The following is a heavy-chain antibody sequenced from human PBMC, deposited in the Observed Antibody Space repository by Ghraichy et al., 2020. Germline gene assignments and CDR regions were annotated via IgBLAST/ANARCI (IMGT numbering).Heavy chain of an antibody. Sequence: ESLNISCTVSGGSISSYYWSWIRQPAGKGLEWIGRIYTSGSTNYNPSLKSRVTMSVDTSKNQFSLKLSSVTAADTAVYYCARASPRWYGMDVWGQGTTVTVSS. CDR3: ARASPRWYGMDV. CDR1: GGSISSYY. D-gene: IGHD2-15*01. V-gene: IGHV4-4*07. CDR2: IYTSGST. J-gene: IGHJ6*02.